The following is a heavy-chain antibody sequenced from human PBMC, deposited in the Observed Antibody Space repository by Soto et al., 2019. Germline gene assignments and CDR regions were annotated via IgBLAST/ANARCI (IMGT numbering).Heavy chain of an antibody. J-gene: IGHJ4*02. CDR2: IDGSGTTK. V-gene: IGHV3-48*03. D-gene: IGHD3-10*01. CDR3: ARGFGRFNY. CDR1: GFTFNDFE. Sequence: EVQVLESGGGLVQPGGSLRLSCGVSGFTFNDFEMNWVRQAPGKGLEWLAYIDGSGTTKKYADHVRGRFTIASDNPNNSPCLQLSTLRSADKAMYYCARGFGRFNYWGQGTLVSVSS.